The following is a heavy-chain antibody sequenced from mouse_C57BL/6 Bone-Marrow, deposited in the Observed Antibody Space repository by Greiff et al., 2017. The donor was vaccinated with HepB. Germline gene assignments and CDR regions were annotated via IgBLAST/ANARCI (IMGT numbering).Heavy chain of an antibody. J-gene: IGHJ1*03. CDR3: ATGSSYRWYFDV. CDR2: IHPNSGST. Sequence: VQLQQPGAELVKPGASVKLSCKASGYTFTSYWMHWVKQRPGQGLEWIGMIHPNSGSTNYNEKFKSKATLTVDKSSSTAYMQLSSLTSEDSAVYYCATGSSYRWYFDVWGTGTTVTVSS. D-gene: IGHD1-1*01. CDR1: GYTFTSYW. V-gene: IGHV1-64*01.